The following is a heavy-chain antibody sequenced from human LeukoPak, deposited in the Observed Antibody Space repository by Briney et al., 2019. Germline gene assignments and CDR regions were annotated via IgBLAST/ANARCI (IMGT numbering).Heavy chain of an antibody. V-gene: IGHV1-2*02. CDR3: ARDERFLEKGY. J-gene: IGHJ4*02. CDR2: TNPHSGGT. D-gene: IGHD3-3*01. Sequence: ASVKVSCKASGYTFTGYYIHWVRQAPGQGLEWMGWTNPHSGGTNYSQKFQGRLAMTRDTSISTAYMELSRLRSDDTAVYYCARDERFLEKGYWGQGTLVTVSS. CDR1: GYTFTGYY.